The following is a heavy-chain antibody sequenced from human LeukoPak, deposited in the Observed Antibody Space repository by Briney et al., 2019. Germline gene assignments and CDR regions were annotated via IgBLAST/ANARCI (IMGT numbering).Heavy chain of an antibody. Sequence: GGSLRLSCAASGFTFSSYAMSWVRQAPGKGLEWVSVIYSGGSTYYADSVKGRFTISRDSSKNTLYLQMNSLRAEDTAVYYCARDGSGYYYYYGMDAWGQGTTVTVSS. J-gene: IGHJ6*02. CDR1: GFTFSSYA. CDR3: ARDGSGYYYYYGMDA. D-gene: IGHD2-15*01. CDR2: IYSGGST. V-gene: IGHV3-53*01.